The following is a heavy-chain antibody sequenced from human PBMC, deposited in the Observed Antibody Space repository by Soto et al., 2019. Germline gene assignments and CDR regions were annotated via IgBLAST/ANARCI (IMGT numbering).Heavy chain of an antibody. D-gene: IGHD2-8*01. CDR2: ISGSGGST. Sequence: GGSLRLSCAASGFTFSSYAMSWVRQAPGKGLEWVSAISGSGGSTYYADSVKGRFTISRDNSKNTLYLQMNSLRAEDTAVYYCAIRWPVKKGDCTNGVCYTEFDYWGQGTLVTVSS. CDR1: GFTFSSYA. J-gene: IGHJ4*02. V-gene: IGHV3-23*01. CDR3: AIRWPVKKGDCTNGVCYTEFDY.